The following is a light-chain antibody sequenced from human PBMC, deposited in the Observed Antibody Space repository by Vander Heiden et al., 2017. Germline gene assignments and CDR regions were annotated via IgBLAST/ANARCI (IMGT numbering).Light chain of an antibody. J-gene: IGLJ1*01. CDR2: DFT. CDR3: SSYTTSSTQV. V-gene: IGLV2-14*03. Sequence: SALPQPASVSGSPRKSITISCACTNSECVNDNYVYWYQQHPGKAPKLVIYDFTNRPSGVSNRFSGAKSGNTASLTISGLQPEDEADYYCSSYTTSSTQVFGTGTKVTVL. CDR1: NSECVNDNY.